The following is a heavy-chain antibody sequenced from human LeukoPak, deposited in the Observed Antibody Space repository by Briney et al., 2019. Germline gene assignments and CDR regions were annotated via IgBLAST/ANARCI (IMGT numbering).Heavy chain of an antibody. CDR1: GGSISSYY. Sequence: EXLSLTCTVSGGSISSYYWSWIRQPPGKGLEWIGYIYYSGSTNYNPSLTSRVTISVDTSKNQFSLKLSSVTAADTAVYYCAGSRDGYNYVWGQGTLVTVSS. CDR3: AGSRDGYNYV. D-gene: IGHD5-24*01. CDR2: IYYSGST. J-gene: IGHJ4*02. V-gene: IGHV4-59*01.